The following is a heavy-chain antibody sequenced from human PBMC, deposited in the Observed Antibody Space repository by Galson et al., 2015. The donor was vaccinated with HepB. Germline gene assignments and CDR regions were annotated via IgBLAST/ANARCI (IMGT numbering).Heavy chain of an antibody. CDR1: GDSVSRNGAA. CDR3: AHGRANAFDV. Sequence: CAISGDSVSRNGAAWNWIRQSPSRGLERLGRTYYRSKWYYDYAVSVKSRIAINPDTSKNQFSLQLNSVTPEDTAMYYCAHGRANAFDVWGQGTMVTVSS. CDR2: TYYRSKWYY. J-gene: IGHJ3*01. V-gene: IGHV6-1*01. D-gene: IGHD1-26*01.